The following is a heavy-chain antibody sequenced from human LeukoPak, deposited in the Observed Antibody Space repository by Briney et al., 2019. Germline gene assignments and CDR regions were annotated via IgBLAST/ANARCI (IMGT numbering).Heavy chain of an antibody. V-gene: IGHV3-30*03. CDR2: ISYDGSNK. CDR1: GFTFSRHD. J-gene: IGHJ4*02. D-gene: IGHD3-10*01. CDR3: ARGSHYDSGSNSYDY. Sequence: PGGSLRLSCVASGFTFSRHDMNWVRQAPGKGLEWVAVISYDGSNKYYADSVKGRFTISRDNSKNTLYLQMNSLRAEDTAIYYCARGSHYDSGSNSYDYWGQGTLVTVSS.